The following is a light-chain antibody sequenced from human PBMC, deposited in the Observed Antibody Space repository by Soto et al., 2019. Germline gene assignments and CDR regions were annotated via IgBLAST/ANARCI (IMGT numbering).Light chain of an antibody. CDR1: QSVSSL. CDR3: QQYGRAPIT. Sequence: EIVLTQSPATLSLSPGQRATLSCRASQSVSSLLAWYQQKPGQSPRLLIYGASSRATGIPDRFIGSGSGTDFTLTISRLEPEDFAVYACQQYGRAPITFGQGTRLEI. V-gene: IGKV3-20*01. J-gene: IGKJ5*01. CDR2: GAS.